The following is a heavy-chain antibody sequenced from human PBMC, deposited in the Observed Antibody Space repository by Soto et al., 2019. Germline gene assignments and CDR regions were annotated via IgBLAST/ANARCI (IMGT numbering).Heavy chain of an antibody. J-gene: IGHJ4*02. CDR2: IFSSGST. CDR1: GGSINTFY. D-gene: IGHD5-12*01. CDR3: AREGSYSAYNFAHGIQLWSFDF. Sequence: PSETLSLTCTVSGGSINTFYWSWVRQPAGQGLEWIGRIFSSGSTSFNPSLESRVAMSVDTSKNHFSLNLSSVTAADIAVYYCAREGSYSAYNFAHGIQLWSFDFWGQGALVTVSS. V-gene: IGHV4-4*07.